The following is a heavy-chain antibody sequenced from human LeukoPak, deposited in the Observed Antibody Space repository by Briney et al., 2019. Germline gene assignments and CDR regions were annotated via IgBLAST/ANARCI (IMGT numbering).Heavy chain of an antibody. Sequence: ASVKVSCKASGYTFTSYYMHWVRQAPGQGLEWMGIINPSGGSTTYAQKFQGRVTMTSDTSTSAVYMELSSLRSDDTAVYYCARRGILTGHMFDYWGQGTLVTVSS. CDR2: INPSGGST. J-gene: IGHJ4*02. CDR1: GYTFTSYY. V-gene: IGHV1-46*03. CDR3: ARRGILTGHMFDY. D-gene: IGHD3-9*01.